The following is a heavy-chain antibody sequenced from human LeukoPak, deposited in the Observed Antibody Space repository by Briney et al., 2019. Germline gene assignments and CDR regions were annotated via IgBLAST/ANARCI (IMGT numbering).Heavy chain of an antibody. Sequence: SVKVSCKASGGTFSSYAISWVRQAPGQGLEWMGGIIPIFGTANYAQKFQGRVTITADESTSTAYMELGSLRSEDTAVYYCARDRGSGSPDAFDIWGQGTMVTVSS. V-gene: IGHV1-69*01. CDR1: GGTFSSYA. CDR3: ARDRGSGSPDAFDI. D-gene: IGHD6-19*01. CDR2: IIPIFGTA. J-gene: IGHJ3*02.